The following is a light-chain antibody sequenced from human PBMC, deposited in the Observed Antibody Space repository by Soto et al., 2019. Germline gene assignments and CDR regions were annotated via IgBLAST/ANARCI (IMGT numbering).Light chain of an antibody. V-gene: IGLV2-14*01. CDR2: EVS. Sequence: QSVLTQPASVSGSPGQSITISCTGTSSDVGGYNYVSWYQQHPGKAPKLMIYEVSNRPSGVSNRFSDSKSGNTASLTISGLQAEDEADYYCSSYTSSSTYVFGTGTK. CDR3: SSYTSSSTYV. CDR1: SSDVGGYNY. J-gene: IGLJ1*01.